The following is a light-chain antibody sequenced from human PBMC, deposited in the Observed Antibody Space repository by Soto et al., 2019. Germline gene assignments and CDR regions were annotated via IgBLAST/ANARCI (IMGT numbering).Light chain of an antibody. CDR2: GNS. V-gene: IGLV1-40*01. CDR3: QSYDSNPSVG. CDR1: SSNIGAGYD. Sequence: QSVLTPPPSVSGAPGQRVTISCTGRSSNIGAGYDVPWYQQLPGTAPKLLIYGNSNRPSWVPDRFSGSKSGASASLAIPGLQAEDEAEYDCQSYDSNPSVGFGGGTKVTVL. J-gene: IGLJ2*01.